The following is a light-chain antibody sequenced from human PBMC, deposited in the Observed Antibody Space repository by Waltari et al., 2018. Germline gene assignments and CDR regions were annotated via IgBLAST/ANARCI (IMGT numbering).Light chain of an antibody. J-gene: IGLJ2*01. V-gene: IGLV2-11*01. CDR2: DVT. CDR3: CSYGGSYSFVV. CDR1: SSDVGGSNY. Sequence: QSALTQPRPVSGSPGQSVTLPCPGTSSDVGGSNYVSWYQQHPGKAPKLIIYDVTKRPSGVPDRFSGSKSGNTASLTISGLQAEDEADYYCCSYGGSYSFVVFGGGTKLTVL.